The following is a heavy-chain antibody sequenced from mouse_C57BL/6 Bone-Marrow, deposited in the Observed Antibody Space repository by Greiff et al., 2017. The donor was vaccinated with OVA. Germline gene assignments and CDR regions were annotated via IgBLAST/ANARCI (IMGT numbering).Heavy chain of an antibody. CDR1: GYTFTSYW. CDR3: ARTDGFAY. D-gene: IGHD2-3*01. Sequence: QVQLQQPGAELVKPGASVKLSCKASGYTFTSYWMQWVKQRPGQGLEWIGEIDPSDSYTNYNQKFKGKATLTVDTSSSTAYMPLSSLTSEDSAVYYCARTDGFAYWGQGTLVTVSA. CDR2: IDPSDSYT. V-gene: IGHV1-50*01. J-gene: IGHJ3*01.